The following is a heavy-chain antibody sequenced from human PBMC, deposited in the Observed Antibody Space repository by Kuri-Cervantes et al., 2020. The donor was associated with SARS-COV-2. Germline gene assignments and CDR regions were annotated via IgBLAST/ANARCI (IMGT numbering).Heavy chain of an antibody. CDR1: GFTFSSYA. Sequence: GESLKISCAASGFTFSSYAMSWVRQAPGKGLEWVSAISGSGGSTYHADSVKGRFTISRDNSKNTLYLQMNSLRAEDTAVYYCAKGGMTTVTALDWYFDLWGRGTLVTVSS. D-gene: IGHD4-17*01. V-gene: IGHV3-23*01. J-gene: IGHJ2*01. CDR3: AKGGMTTVTALDWYFDL. CDR2: ISGSGGST.